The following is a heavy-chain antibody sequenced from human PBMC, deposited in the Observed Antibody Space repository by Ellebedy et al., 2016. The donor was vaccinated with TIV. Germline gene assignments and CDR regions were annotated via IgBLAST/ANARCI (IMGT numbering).Heavy chain of an antibody. Sequence: SETLSLTCAVSGGSISSGGYSWSWIRQPPGKGLEWIGHIYHSGSTYYNPSLKSRVTISVDRSKNQFSLKLSSVTAADTAVYYCARVNEYSYGYSFSFDPWGQGTLVTVSS. J-gene: IGHJ5*02. CDR3: ARVNEYSYGYSFSFDP. D-gene: IGHD5-18*01. V-gene: IGHV4-30-2*01. CDR1: GGSISSGGYS. CDR2: IYHSGST.